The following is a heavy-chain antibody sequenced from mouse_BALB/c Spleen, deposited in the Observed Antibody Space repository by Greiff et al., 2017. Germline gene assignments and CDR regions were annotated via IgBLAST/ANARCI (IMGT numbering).Heavy chain of an antibody. CDR3: ARSEVYYYGSSSFDY. CDR2: ISYSGST. Sequence: EVQGVESGPGLVKPSQSLSLTCTVTGYSITSDYAWNWIRQFPGNKLEWMGYISYSGSTSYNPSLKSRISITRDTSKNQFFLQLNSVTTEDTATYYCARSEVYYYGSSSFDYWGQGTTLTVSS. D-gene: IGHD1-1*01. CDR1: GYSITSDYA. V-gene: IGHV3-2*02. J-gene: IGHJ2*01.